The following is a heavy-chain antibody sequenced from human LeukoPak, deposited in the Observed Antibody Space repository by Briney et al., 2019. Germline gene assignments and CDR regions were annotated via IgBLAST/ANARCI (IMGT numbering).Heavy chain of an antibody. D-gene: IGHD6-6*01. CDR2: INHSGST. J-gene: IGHJ6*03. V-gene: IGHV4-39*07. Sequence: PSETLSLTCTVSGGSISSSSYYWGWIRQPPGKGLEWIGEINHSGSTNYNPSLKSRVTISVDTSKNQFSLKLSSVTAADTAVYYCARVWAARPHRPHYYYYYMDVWGKGTTVTVSS. CDR3: ARVWAARPHRPHYYYYYMDV. CDR1: GGSISSSSYY.